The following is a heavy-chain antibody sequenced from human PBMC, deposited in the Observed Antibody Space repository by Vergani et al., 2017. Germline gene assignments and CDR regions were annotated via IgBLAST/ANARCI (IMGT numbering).Heavy chain of an antibody. V-gene: IGHV1-24*01. CDR3: TRGWYYDSIAYWAY. CDR2: FDPEDGET. J-gene: IGHJ4*02. D-gene: IGHD3-22*01. Sequence: QVQLVQSGAEVKKPGASVKVSCKVSGYTPTELSMHWVRQAPGKGLEWMGGFDPEDGETIYAQKFQGRVTITEDTSTDTAYMELSSLRSEDTAVYYCTRGWYYDSIAYWAYWGQGTLVTVSS. CDR1: GYTPTELS.